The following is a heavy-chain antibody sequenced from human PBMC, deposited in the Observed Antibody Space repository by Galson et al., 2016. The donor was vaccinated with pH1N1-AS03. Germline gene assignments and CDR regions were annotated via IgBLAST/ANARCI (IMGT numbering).Heavy chain of an antibody. Sequence: SLRLSCAVSGFNFDFYWMSWVRQAPGKGLEWVANINQDGGEKFYVDSVKGRFTTSRDNGKNSMYLQMNSLRAEDTAVYYCARDAFHHYVGSGYYYYYGMDVWDQGTTVTVSS. CDR2: INQDGGEK. CDR1: GFNFDFYW. CDR3: ARDAFHHYVGSGYYYYYGMDV. J-gene: IGHJ6*01. V-gene: IGHV3-7*01. D-gene: IGHD3-22*01.